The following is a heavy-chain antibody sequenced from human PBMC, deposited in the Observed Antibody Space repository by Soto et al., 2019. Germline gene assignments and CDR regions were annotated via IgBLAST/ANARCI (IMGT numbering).Heavy chain of an antibody. CDR1: GFAFSSDI. D-gene: IGHD3-22*01. CDR3: AGDTYYYDSSGYSKPIDY. V-gene: IGHV3-48*02. J-gene: IGHJ4*02. Sequence: GGSLRLTCAASGFAFSSDIMNWCRQAPGEGREGVSYISSSSSSIYYTDSVKGRFTISRDNAKNSLYLKMNSLSDEDTAVYYCAGDTYYYDSSGYSKPIDYWGQGTLVTVSS. CDR2: ISSSSSSI.